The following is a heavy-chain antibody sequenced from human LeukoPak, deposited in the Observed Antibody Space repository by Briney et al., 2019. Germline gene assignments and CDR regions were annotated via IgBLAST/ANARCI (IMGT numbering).Heavy chain of an antibody. V-gene: IGHV4-4*07. J-gene: IGHJ4*02. Sequence: SETLSLTCTVSGGSISSYYWTWIRQPAGKGLEYIGRMYTTGSTNYNPSLKSRVTMSIDTSKNQFSLKLSSVTAADTAVYYCARDMGRYGSTWPFLWGQGALVTVSS. CDR1: GGSISSYY. CDR2: MYTTGST. CDR3: ARDMGRYGSTWPFL. D-gene: IGHD6-13*01.